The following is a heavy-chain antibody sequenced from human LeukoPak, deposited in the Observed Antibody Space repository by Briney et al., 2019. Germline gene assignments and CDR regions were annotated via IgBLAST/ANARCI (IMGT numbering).Heavy chain of an antibody. CDR1: GGSISSYY. J-gene: IGHJ3*02. D-gene: IGHD2-15*01. V-gene: IGHV4-4*07. CDR3: ARVDCSGGSCYSSRGAFDI. Sequence: SETLSLTCTVSGGSISSYYWSWIRQPAGKGLEWIGRIYTSGSTNYNPSLKSRVTISVDTSKNQFSLKLSSVTAADTAVYYCARVDCSGGSCYSSRGAFDIWGQGTMVTVSS. CDR2: IYTSGST.